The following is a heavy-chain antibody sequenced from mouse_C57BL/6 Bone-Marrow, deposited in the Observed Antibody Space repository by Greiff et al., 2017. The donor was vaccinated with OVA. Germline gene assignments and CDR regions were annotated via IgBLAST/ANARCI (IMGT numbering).Heavy chain of an antibody. V-gene: IGHV5-17*01. Sequence: EVKLVESGGGLVKPGGSLKLSCAASGFTFSDYGMHWVRQAPEKGLEWVAYISSGSSTISYADTVKGRFTISRDNAKNTLFLQMTSRRSEDTAMYYCARRWLLRGGFAYWGQGTLVTVSA. J-gene: IGHJ3*01. CDR1: GFTFSDYG. D-gene: IGHD2-3*01. CDR2: ISSGSSTI. CDR3: ARRWLLRGGFAY.